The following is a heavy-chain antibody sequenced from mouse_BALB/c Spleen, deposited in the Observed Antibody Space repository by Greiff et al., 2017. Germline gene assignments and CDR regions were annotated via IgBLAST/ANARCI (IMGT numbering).Heavy chain of an antibody. Sequence: EVQGVESGGGLVQPGGSLKLSCAASGFTFSSYGMSWVRQTPDKRLELVASINSNGGSTYYPDSVKGRCTISRDNAKNTLYLQMSSRKSEDTAMYYCARDYYGRSPWFAYWGQGTLVTVSA. CDR2: INSNGGST. CDR1: GFTFSSYG. D-gene: IGHD1-1*01. CDR3: ARDYYGRSPWFAY. J-gene: IGHJ3*01. V-gene: IGHV5-6-3*01.